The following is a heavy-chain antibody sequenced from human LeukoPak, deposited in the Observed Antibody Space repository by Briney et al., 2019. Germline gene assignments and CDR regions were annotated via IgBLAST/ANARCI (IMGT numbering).Heavy chain of an antibody. V-gene: IGHV3-23*01. J-gene: IGHJ3*02. CDR2: ISGIGGST. CDR3: AKDLYYYDSSGYYGRPDAFDI. Sequence: AGGSLRLSCAASGFTFSSYAMSWVRQAPGKGLEWVSAISGIGGSTYYADSVKGRFTISRDNSKNTLYLQMNSLRAEDTAVYYCAKDLYYYDSSGYYGRPDAFDIWGQGTMVTVSS. D-gene: IGHD3-22*01. CDR1: GFTFSSYA.